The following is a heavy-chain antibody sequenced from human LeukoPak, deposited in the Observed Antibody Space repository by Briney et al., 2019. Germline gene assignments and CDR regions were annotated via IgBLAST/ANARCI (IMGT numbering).Heavy chain of an antibody. CDR2: IIPIFGPA. V-gene: IGHV1-69*05. J-gene: IGHJ4*02. CDR1: GGTFSSYA. D-gene: IGHD5-24*01. Sequence: SVKVSCKASGGTFSSYAISWVRQAPGQGLEWMGRIIPIFGPANYAQMFRGRVTITTDESTSTAYMELSSLRSEDTAVYYCARAGLGYNLVDYWGQGTLVTVSS. CDR3: ARAGLGYNLVDY.